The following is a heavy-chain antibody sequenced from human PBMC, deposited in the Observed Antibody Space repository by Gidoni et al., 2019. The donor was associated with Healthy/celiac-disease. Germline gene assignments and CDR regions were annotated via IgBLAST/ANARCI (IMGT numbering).Heavy chain of an antibody. CDR1: GGSISSYY. V-gene: IGHV4-59*01. CDR2: IYYSGST. CDR3: ARGPRGSYYFDY. D-gene: IGHD6-6*01. J-gene: IGHJ4*02. Sequence: QVQLQESGPGLLTPSETLSLTCTVSGGSISSYYWSWIRQPPGKGLEWIGYIYYSGSTNYHPSLKSRVTISVDTSKNQFSLKLSSVTAADTAVYYCARGPRGSYYFDYWGQGTLVTVSS.